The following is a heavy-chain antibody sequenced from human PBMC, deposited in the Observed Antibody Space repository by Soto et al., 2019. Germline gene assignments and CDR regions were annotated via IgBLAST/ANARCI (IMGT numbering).Heavy chain of an antibody. J-gene: IGHJ4*02. V-gene: IGHV4-39*01. CDR1: GGSISSSSYY. CDR2: IYYSGST. Sequence: SETLSLTCTVSGGSISSSSYYWGWIRQPPGKGLEWIGSIYYSGSTYYNPSLKSRVTISVDTSKNQFSLKLSSVTAADTAVYYCARLSPTLDYWGQGTLVTVSS. CDR3: ARLSPTLDY.